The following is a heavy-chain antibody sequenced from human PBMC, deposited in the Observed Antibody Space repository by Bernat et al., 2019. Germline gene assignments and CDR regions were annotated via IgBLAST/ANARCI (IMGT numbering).Heavy chain of an antibody. CDR3: ARALRRVPDAFDI. CDR1: GFTFSSYE. V-gene: IGHV3-48*03. Sequence: EVQLVESGGGLVQPGGSLRLSCAASGFTFSSYEMNWVRQAPGKGLEWVSYISSSGSTIYYADSVKGRFTISRDNAKNSLYLKMNSLRAEDTAVYYCARALRRVPDAFDIWGQGTMVTVSS. CDR2: ISSSGSTI. J-gene: IGHJ3*02. D-gene: IGHD4-17*01.